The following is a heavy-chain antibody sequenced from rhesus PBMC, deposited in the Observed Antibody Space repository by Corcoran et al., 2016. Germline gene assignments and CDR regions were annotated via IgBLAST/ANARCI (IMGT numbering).Heavy chain of an antibody. CDR2: ISGSSGST. CDR3: ARLGSSSYFDY. J-gene: IGHJ4*01. Sequence: QVQLQESGPGLVKPSEPRSLTCAVSGGSISSSNWWSWSRQPPGKGLEWLGYISGSSGSTYYNPSLKSRVTISKDTSKNQFSLKLSSVTAADTAVYYCARLGSSSYFDYWGQGVLVTVSS. V-gene: IGHV4-65*02. CDR1: GGSISSSNW. D-gene: IGHD6-19*01.